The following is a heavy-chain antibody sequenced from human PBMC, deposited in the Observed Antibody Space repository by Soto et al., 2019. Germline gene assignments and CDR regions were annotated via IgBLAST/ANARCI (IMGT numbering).Heavy chain of an antibody. D-gene: IGHD2-2*01. J-gene: IGHJ6*02. CDR2: IYYSGST. CDR3: ASPPTRFGMDV. CDR1: GGSISSYY. V-gene: IGHV4-59*01. Sequence: SETLSLTCTVSGGSISSYYWSWIRQPPGKGLEWIGYIYYSGSTNYNPSLKSRVTISVDTSKNQFSLKLSSVTAADTAVYYCASPPTRFGMDVWGQGTTVTVAS.